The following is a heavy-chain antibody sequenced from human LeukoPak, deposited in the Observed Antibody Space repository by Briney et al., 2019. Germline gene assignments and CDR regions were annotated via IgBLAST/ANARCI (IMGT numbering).Heavy chain of an antibody. CDR2: ISGSGGST. D-gene: IGHD5-24*01. CDR1: GFTFSTYG. Sequence: GGSLRLSCVASGFTFSTYGMSWVRQAPGKGLEWVSAISGSGGSTYYADSVKGRFTISRDNAKNSLYLQMNSLRAEDTAVYYCARGTNGYTSPDYWGQGTLVTVSS. V-gene: IGHV3-23*01. J-gene: IGHJ4*02. CDR3: ARGTNGYTSPDY.